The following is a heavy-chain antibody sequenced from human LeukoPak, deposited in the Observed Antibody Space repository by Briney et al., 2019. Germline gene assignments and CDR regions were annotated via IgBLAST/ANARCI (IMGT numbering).Heavy chain of an antibody. CDR3: ARDPGPLTGTWFDP. CDR1: GGSFSGYY. D-gene: IGHD1-20*01. CDR2: INHSGST. J-gene: IGHJ5*02. Sequence: KASETLSLTCAVYGGSFSGYYWSWIRQPPGKGLEWIGEINHSGSTNYNPSLKSRVTISINTSKNQFSLKLSSVTAADTAVYYCARDPGPLTGTWFDPWGQGTLVTVSS. V-gene: IGHV4-34*01.